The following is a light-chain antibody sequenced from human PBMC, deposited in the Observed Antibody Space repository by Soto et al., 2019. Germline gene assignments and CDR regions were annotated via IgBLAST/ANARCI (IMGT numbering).Light chain of an antibody. CDR2: LGS. J-gene: IGKJ4*01. V-gene: IGKV2-28*01. CDR3: MQALQTLT. Sequence: DIVMTQSPLSLPVTPGEPASISCRCSQSLLHSNGYNYLDWYLQKPGQSPQLLIYLGSNRASGVPDRFSDSQSDTDLTLKINRVEAEDVGVYYCMQALQTLTFRGGTNVEIK. CDR1: QSLLHSNGYNY.